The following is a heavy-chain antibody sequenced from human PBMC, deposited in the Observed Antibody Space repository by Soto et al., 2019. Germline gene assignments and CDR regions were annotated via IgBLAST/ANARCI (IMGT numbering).Heavy chain of an antibody. CDR3: AHRPIVGAAI. CDR2: IYHSGST. Sequence: QVQLQESGPGLVKPSGTLSLTCGVFGGSISNSNWWTWVRQPPGKGLEWIGEIYHSGSTNYNSSLMTRVTISLDKVNYQFSLKLTSVTAADTAVYYCAHRPIVGAAIWGQGTLVTVSS. V-gene: IGHV4-4*02. CDR1: GGSISNSNW. D-gene: IGHD1-26*01. J-gene: IGHJ4*02.